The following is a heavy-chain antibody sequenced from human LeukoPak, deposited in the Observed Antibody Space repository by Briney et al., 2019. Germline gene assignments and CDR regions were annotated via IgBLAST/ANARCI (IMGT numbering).Heavy chain of an antibody. CDR1: GFTFSSYW. CDR3: ARGRRTGWYFDY. V-gene: IGHV3-74*01. Sequence: GGSLRLSCAASGFTFSSYWMHWVRQAPGKGLVWVSRINSDGSSTSYADSVKGRFTISRDNAKNTLYLQMNSLRAEDTAVYYCARGRRTGWYFDYWGQGTLATVSS. J-gene: IGHJ4*02. D-gene: IGHD3/OR15-3a*01. CDR2: INSDGSST.